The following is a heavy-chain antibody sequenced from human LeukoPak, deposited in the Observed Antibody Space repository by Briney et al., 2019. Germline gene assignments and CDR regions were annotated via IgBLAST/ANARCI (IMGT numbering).Heavy chain of an antibody. J-gene: IGHJ4*02. CDR2: ISSSSSYI. Sequence: PGGSLRLSCAASGFTFSSYSMNWVRQAPGKGLEWVSSISSSSSYIYYADSVKGRFTISRDNAKNSLYLQMNSLRAEDTAVYYCATIQGVIGPNGYWGQGTLVTVSS. V-gene: IGHV3-21*01. D-gene: IGHD3-10*01. CDR1: GFTFSSYS. CDR3: ATIQGVIGPNGY.